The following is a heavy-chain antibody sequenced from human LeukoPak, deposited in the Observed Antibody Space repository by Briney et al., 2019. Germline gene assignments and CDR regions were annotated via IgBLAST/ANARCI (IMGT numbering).Heavy chain of an antibody. CDR3: ARDPHPYYYYYMDV. Sequence: PGGSLRLSCAASGFTFSRYWMSWVRQAPGKGLEWVANIKQDGSEKYYVDSVKGRFTISRDNAKNSLYLQMNSLRAEDTAVYYCARDPHPYYYYYMDVWGKGTTVTVSS. CDR1: GFTFSRYW. CDR2: IKQDGSEK. V-gene: IGHV3-7*01. J-gene: IGHJ6*03.